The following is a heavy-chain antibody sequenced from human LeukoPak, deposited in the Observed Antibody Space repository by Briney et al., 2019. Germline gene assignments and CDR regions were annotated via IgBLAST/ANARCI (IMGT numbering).Heavy chain of an antibody. CDR2: INPNSGGT. CDR3: ARDTSHSNFFDY. Sequence: ASVKVSCKASGYTFTGYYMHWVRQAPGQGLEWMGWINPNSGGTNNAQKFQGRVTMTSDTSISTAYMELSRLRSDDTAVYYCARDTSHSNFFDYWGQGTLVTVSS. V-gene: IGHV1-2*02. CDR1: GYTFTGYY. J-gene: IGHJ4*02. D-gene: IGHD4-11*01.